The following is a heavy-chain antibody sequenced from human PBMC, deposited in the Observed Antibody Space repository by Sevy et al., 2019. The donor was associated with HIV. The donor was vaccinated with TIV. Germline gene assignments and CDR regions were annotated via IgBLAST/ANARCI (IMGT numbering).Heavy chain of an antibody. V-gene: IGHV3-33*01. CDR2: IWYDGSNK. D-gene: IGHD6-19*01. CDR1: GFTFSSYG. CDR3: ARSPSSGWYGDAFDI. J-gene: IGHJ3*02. Sequence: GGSLRLSCAASGFTFSSYGMHWVRQAPGKGLEWVAVIWYDGSNKYYADPGKGRFTISRDNSKNTLYLQMNSLRAEDTAVYYCARSPSSGWYGDAFDIWGQGTMVTVSS.